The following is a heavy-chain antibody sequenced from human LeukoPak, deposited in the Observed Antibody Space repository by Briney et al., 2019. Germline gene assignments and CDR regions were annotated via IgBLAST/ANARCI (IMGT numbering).Heavy chain of an antibody. CDR3: ARSRYYDYVWGSYRYTNYYMDV. J-gene: IGHJ6*03. Sequence: ASVKVSCKASGGIFSTYAITWVRQAPGQGLEWMGRIIPIFDTANYAQKLQGRVTMTTDTSTSTAYMELRSLRSDDTAVYYCARSRYYDYVWGSYRYTNYYMDVWGKGTTVTVSS. CDR2: IIPIFDTA. CDR1: GGIFSTYA. D-gene: IGHD3-16*02. V-gene: IGHV1-69*05.